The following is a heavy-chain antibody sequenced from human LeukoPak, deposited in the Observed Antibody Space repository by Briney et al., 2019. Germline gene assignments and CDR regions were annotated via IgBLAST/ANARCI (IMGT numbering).Heavy chain of an antibody. CDR2: INHSGST. D-gene: IGHD3-10*01. CDR1: GGSFSGYY. Sequence: SETLSLTCAVCGGSFSGYYWSWIRQPPGKGLEWIGEINHSGSTNYNPSLKSRVTISVDTSKNQFSLKLSSVTAADTAVYYCARGRYYYGSGSYSDYWGQGTLVTVSS. V-gene: IGHV4-34*01. J-gene: IGHJ4*02. CDR3: ARGRYYYGSGSYSDY.